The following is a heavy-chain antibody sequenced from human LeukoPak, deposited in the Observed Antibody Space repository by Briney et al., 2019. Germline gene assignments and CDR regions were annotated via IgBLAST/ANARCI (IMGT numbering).Heavy chain of an antibody. V-gene: IGHV4-39*07. CDR1: GGSISSSSYY. CDR2: IYYSGST. D-gene: IGHD1-20*01. Sequence: SETLSLTCTISGGSISSSSYYWGWIRQPPGKGLEWIGSIYYSGSTYYNPSLKSRVTISVDTSKNQFSLKLSSVTAADTAVYYCARDLAYNWNDVLGWGQGTLVTVSS. J-gene: IGHJ4*02. CDR3: ARDLAYNWNDVLG.